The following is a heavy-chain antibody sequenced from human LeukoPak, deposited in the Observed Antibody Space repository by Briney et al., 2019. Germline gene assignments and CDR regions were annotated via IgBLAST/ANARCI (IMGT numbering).Heavy chain of an antibody. CDR1: GRSISSYY. V-gene: IGHV4-59*01. CDR2: IYYSVST. CDR3: ARAGRDGSIVDY. D-gene: IGHD5-24*01. J-gene: IGHJ4*02. Sequence: SETLSLTCTVSGRSISSYYWSWIRQPPGKGLEWIGYIYYSVSTNYNPSLKSRVTISVDTSKNQFSLKLSSVTAADTAVYYCARAGRDGSIVDYWGQGTLVTVSS.